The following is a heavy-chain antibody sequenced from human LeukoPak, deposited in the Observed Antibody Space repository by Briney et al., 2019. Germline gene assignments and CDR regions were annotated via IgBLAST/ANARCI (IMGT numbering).Heavy chain of an antibody. CDR1: GYSFTSYW. D-gene: IGHD2-2*01. Sequence: KIGESLKISCKGSGYSFTSYWIGWVRQMPGKGLEWMGILYPGDSDTRYSPSFQGQVTISADKSITTAYLQWSSLKASDTAMYYCARHSPGYCSSTTCPFDYWGQGTLATVSS. V-gene: IGHV5-51*01. CDR2: LYPGDSDT. CDR3: ARHSPGYCSSTTCPFDY. J-gene: IGHJ4*02.